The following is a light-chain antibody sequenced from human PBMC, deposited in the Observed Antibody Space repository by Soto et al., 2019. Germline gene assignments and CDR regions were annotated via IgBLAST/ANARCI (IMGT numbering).Light chain of an antibody. CDR1: EXTNY. CDR2: GSS. Sequence: VLTQSPGTLSLSPGEKASLSCRAREXTNYLTWYEQKPGQAPRLPXSGSSTRAPGTPDRLSASGSGTDFTLTINTLEPEYFAVYFCQRYGRAKCTFGQGTKVDI. CDR3: QRYGRAKCT. V-gene: IGKV3-20*01. J-gene: IGKJ1*01.